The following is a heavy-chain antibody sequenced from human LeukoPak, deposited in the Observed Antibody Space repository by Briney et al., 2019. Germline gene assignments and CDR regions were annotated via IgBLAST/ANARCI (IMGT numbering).Heavy chain of an antibody. CDR1: GYSFTSYW. CDR2: IDPSDSYT. D-gene: IGHD6-19*01. V-gene: IGHV5-10-1*01. CDR3: ARRDSSGWYRGDFDY. J-gene: IGHJ4*02. Sequence: GESLKISCKGSGYSFTSYWISWVRQMPGKGLEWRGRIDPSDSYTNYSPSFQGHVTISADRSISTAYLQWSSLKASDTAMYYCARRDSSGWYRGDFDYWGQGTLVTVSS.